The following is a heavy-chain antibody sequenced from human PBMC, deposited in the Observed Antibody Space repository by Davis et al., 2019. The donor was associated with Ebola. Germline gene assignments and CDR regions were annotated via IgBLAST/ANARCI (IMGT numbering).Heavy chain of an antibody. CDR1: GGSISSGGYS. D-gene: IGHD3-22*01. J-gene: IGHJ4*02. V-gene: IGHV4-30-2*01. CDR3: ARGFWYYYDSSGYYFDY. CDR2: IYHSGST. Sequence: LRLSCAVSGGSISSGGYSWSWIRQPPGKGLEWIGYIYHSGSTYYNPSLKSRVTISVDRSKNQFSLKLSSVTAADTAVYYCARGFWYYYDSSGYYFDYWGQGTLVTVSS.